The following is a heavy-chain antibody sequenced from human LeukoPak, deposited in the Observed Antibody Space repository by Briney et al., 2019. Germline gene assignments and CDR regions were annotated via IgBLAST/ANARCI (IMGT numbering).Heavy chain of an antibody. CDR3: ARSMMVVPAAMPLVEGYYYYGMDV. J-gene: IGHJ6*02. D-gene: IGHD2-2*01. CDR1: GYTFTGYY. V-gene: IGHV1-2*02. CDR2: INPNSGGT. Sequence: ASVKVSCKASGYTFTGYYMHWVRQAPGQGLEWMGWINPNSGGTNYAQKFQGRVTMTRDTSISTAHMELSRLRSDDTAVYYCARSMMVVPAAMPLVEGYYYYGMDVWGQGTTVTVSS.